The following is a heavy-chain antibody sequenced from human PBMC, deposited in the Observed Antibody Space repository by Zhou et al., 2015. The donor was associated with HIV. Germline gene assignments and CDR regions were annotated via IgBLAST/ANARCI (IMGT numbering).Heavy chain of an antibody. Sequence: QVQLVQSGAEVKKPGSSVKVSCKTSGDTFSAYSISWVRQAPGQGLEWMGGIIPIFGTANYAQKFQGRVTITADESTSTAYMELSSLRSEDTAVYYCARESTQSYSSGWLAYWGQGTLVTVSS. CDR1: GDTFSAYS. CDR2: IIPIFGTA. D-gene: IGHD6-19*01. CDR3: ARESTQSYSSGWLAY. J-gene: IGHJ4*02. V-gene: IGHV1-69*01.